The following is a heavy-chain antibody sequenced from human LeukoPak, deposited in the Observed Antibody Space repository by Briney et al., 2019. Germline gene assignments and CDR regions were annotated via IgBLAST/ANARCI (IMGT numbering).Heavy chain of an antibody. Sequence: GGSLRLSCAASGFTFNNYPMHWVRQAPGKGLEWVAGISYDGNGKYYADSVKGRFSISRDSSKNTLFLQMNSLRPEDTAVYYCAKKGDSSGHCGDFDFWGQGTMVTVSS. J-gene: IGHJ3*01. CDR2: ISYDGNGK. CDR1: GFTFNNYP. D-gene: IGHD3-22*01. V-gene: IGHV3-30*04. CDR3: AKKGDSSGHCGDFDF.